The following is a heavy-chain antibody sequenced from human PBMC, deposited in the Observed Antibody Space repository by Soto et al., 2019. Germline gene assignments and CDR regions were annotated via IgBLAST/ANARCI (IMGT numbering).Heavy chain of an antibody. V-gene: IGHV3-48*01. CDR1: GFSFSTYD. CDR2: INSGGSTI. CDR3: ASSQWRGHYFDY. D-gene: IGHD6-19*01. Sequence: GGSLRLSCAASGFSFSTYDMNWVRRAPGKGLEWVSYINSGGSTIYYADSVKGRFTISRDNAKNSLYLQMNSLRAEDTAVYFCASSQWRGHYFDYWGQGTLVTVSS. J-gene: IGHJ4*02.